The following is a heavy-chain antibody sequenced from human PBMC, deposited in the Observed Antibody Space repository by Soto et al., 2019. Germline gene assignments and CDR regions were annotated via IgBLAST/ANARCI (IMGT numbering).Heavy chain of an antibody. CDR1: GGSISSGGYY. D-gene: IGHD1-26*01. J-gene: IGHJ4*02. Sequence: SETLSLTCTVSGGSISSGGYYWSWIRQHPGKGLEWIGYIYYSGSTYYNPSLKSRVTISVDTSKNQFSLKLSSVTAADTAVYYCARDPGGWSHYFDYWGQGTLVTVSS. CDR2: IYYSGST. V-gene: IGHV4-31*03. CDR3: ARDPGGWSHYFDY.